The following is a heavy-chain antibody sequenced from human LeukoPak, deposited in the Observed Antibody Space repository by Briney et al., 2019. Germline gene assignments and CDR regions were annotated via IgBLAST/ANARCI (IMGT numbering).Heavy chain of an antibody. CDR1: GYTFTGYY. CDR3: ARDRGLPVATIAALDY. J-gene: IGHJ4*02. V-gene: IGHV1-2*06. Sequence: GASVKVSCKASGYTFTGYYMHWVRQAPGQGLEWMGRINPNSGGTNYAQKFQGRVTMTRDTSISTAYMELSRLRSDDTAVYYCARDRGLPVATIAALDYWGQRTLVTVSS. D-gene: IGHD5-12*01. CDR2: INPNSGGT.